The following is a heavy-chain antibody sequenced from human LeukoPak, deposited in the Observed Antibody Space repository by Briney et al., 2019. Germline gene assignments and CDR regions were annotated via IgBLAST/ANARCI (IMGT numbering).Heavy chain of an antibody. J-gene: IGHJ3*02. V-gene: IGHV3-21*01. Sequence: PGGSLRLSCAASGFIFSSYSMNWVRQARGEGLVWVSYISSSSSYIYYADSVKGRFTVSRDNAKNSLYLQMNSLRAEDTAVYYCARDYARYSGSYTPRLAYDASDIWGQGTMVTVSS. CDR1: GFIFSSYS. CDR3: ARDYARYSGSYTPRLAYDASDI. CDR2: ISSSSSYI. D-gene: IGHD1-26*01.